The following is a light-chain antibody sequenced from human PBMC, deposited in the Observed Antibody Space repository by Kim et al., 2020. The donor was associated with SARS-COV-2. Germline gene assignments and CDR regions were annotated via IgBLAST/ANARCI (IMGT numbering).Light chain of an antibody. CDR3: QAWDSSTAWV. J-gene: IGLJ3*02. V-gene: IGLV3-1*01. Sequence: SPGQTASITCSGDKLGDKYACWYQQKPGQSPVLVIYQDSKRPSGIPERFSGSNSGNTATLTISGTQAMGEADYYCQAWDSSTAWVFGGGTQLTVL. CDR2: QDS. CDR1: KLGDKY.